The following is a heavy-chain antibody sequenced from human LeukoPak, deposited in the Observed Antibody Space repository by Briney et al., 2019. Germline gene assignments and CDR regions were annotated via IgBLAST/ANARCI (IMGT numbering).Heavy chain of an antibody. CDR1: GYDFPTYW. V-gene: IGHV5-51*01. J-gene: IGHJ6*02. D-gene: IGHD2-2*01. CDR2: IYPHDSTT. Sequence: GESLRISCEASGYDFPTYWIGWVRQMPGKGLEWMAIIYPHDSTTRYSPSFQGQVTISADKSINTAYLQWSSLKASDTAMYYCVRRPAHQEYGLDVWGQGTTVTVSS. CDR3: VRRPAHQEYGLDV.